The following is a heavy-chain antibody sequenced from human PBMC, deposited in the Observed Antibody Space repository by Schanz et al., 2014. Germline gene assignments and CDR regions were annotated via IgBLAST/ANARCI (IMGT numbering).Heavy chain of an antibody. CDR1: GYTLTGFV. V-gene: IGHV7-4-1*02. D-gene: IGHD3-3*01. Sequence: QVQLVQSGAEVKKPGASVKVSCKASGYTLTGFVVSWVRQAPGQGREWMGWINPTTGNPGYAQGFTGRFVFSLDTSVGTAYLQISSLKTEDTAVYYCARDGGAYWGQGTLVTVSS. CDR2: INPTTGNP. J-gene: IGHJ4*02. CDR3: ARDGGAY.